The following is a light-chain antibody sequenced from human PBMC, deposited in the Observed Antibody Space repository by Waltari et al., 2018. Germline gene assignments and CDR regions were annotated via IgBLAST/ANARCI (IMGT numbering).Light chain of an antibody. CDR3: QTWGTGIRV. V-gene: IGLV4-69*01. CDR2: LNRDASD. J-gene: IGLJ3*02. Sequence: QLVLTQSPSASASLGASVKLTCTLSSGHSNYAIAWHQQQPEKGPRYLMNLNRDASDRKGDGIPDRFSGSSSGAERDRIISSLQSEDEGDYYCQTWGTGIRVFGGGTKLTVL. CDR1: SGHSNYA.